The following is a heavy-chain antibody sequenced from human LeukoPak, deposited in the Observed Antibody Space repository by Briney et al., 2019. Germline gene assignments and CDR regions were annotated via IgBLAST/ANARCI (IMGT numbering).Heavy chain of an antibody. CDR3: ARGLGRVNWNDENYFDY. D-gene: IGHD1-20*01. V-gene: IGHV4-31*03. CDR1: GGSIISGGYY. Sequence: SETLSLTCTVSGGSIISGGYYWSWIRQHPGKGLEWIGYIYYSGSTYYNPSLKSRLTISVDTSKNQFSLKVSSVTAADTAVYYCARGLGRVNWNDENYFDYWGQGTLVTVSS. CDR2: IYYSGST. J-gene: IGHJ4*02.